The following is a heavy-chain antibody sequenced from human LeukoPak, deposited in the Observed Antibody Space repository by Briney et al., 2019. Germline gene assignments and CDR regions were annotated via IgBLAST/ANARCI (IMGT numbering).Heavy chain of an antibody. V-gene: IGHV1-46*01. J-gene: IGHJ3*02. D-gene: IGHD3-3*01. CDR1: GYTFASYD. CDR3: ARTLVFGVVSAPFDI. CDR2: INPTGTST. Sequence: PGASVKVSCRASGYTFASYDMHWVRQAPGQGLEWMEIINPTGTSTTYAQKFHGRLTVTRDTSTTTVYMELSSLRSEDTAVYYCARTLVFGVVSAPFDIWGQGTKVTVSS.